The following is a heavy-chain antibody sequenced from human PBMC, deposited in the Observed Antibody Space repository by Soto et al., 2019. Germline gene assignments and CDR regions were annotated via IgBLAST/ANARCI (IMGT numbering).Heavy chain of an antibody. D-gene: IGHD5-18*01. J-gene: IGHJ6*03. V-gene: IGHV4-34*01. CDR1: GGSFSGYY. Sequence: SETLSLTCAVYGGSFSGYYWSWIRQPPGKGLEWIGEINHSGSTNYNPSLKSRVTISVDTSKNQFSLKLSSVTAADTAVYYCARVISRGYSYGLNYYYYYYMDVWGKGTTVTVSS. CDR3: ARVISRGYSYGLNYYYYYYMDV. CDR2: INHSGST.